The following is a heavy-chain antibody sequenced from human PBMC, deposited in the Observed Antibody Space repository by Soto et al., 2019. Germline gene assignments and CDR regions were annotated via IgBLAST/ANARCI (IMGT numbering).Heavy chain of an antibody. Sequence: PSQTLSLTCAISGDSVSSNSAAWNWIRQSPSRGLEWLGRTYYRSKWYNDYAVSVKSRITINPDTSKNQFSLQLNSVTPEDTAVYYCARARVNWSGGSCYGPFAFDIWGQGTMVPVSS. J-gene: IGHJ3*02. D-gene: IGHD2-15*01. CDR3: ARARVNWSGGSCYGPFAFDI. CDR1: GDSVSSNSAA. CDR2: TYYRSKWYN. V-gene: IGHV6-1*01.